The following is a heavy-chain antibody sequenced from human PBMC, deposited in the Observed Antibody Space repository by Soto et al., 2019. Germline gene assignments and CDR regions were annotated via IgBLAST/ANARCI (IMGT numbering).Heavy chain of an antibody. Sequence: XETLSLTCTVAGGSISHYYWSWLRQPPRKELEWIGYISDSGSPNYNPSLNSRVTISRDTSKNQFSLEMTSVTAADTAMYYCARVDCSGVTCFPDYWGQGTLVTVSS. J-gene: IGHJ4*02. D-gene: IGHD2-15*01. V-gene: IGHV4-59*01. CDR3: ARVDCSGVTCFPDY. CDR2: ISDSGSP. CDR1: GGSISHYY.